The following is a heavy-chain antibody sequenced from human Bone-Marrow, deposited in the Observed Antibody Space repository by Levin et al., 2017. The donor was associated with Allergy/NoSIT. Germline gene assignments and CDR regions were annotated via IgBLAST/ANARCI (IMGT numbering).Heavy chain of an antibody. J-gene: IGHJ6*02. CDR2: ISGSGGST. CDR3: AKADTLVRGNYYYYYGMDV. V-gene: IGHV3-23*01. D-gene: IGHD5-18*01. Sequence: GGSLRLSCAASGFTFSSYAMSWVRQAPGKGLEWVSAISGSGGSTYYADSVKGRFTISRDNSKNTLYLQMNSLRAEDTAVYYCAKADTLVRGNYYYYYGMDVWGQGTTVTVSS. CDR1: GFTFSSYA.